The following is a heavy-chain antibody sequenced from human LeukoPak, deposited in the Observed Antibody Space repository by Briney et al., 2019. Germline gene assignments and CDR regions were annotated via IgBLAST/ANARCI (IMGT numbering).Heavy chain of an antibody. J-gene: IGHJ6*03. CDR3: ARDGTTSHYYYMDV. Sequence: PGGSLRLSCAASGFTFSSYEMNWVRQAPGKGLEWVSYTSSSGSTIYYADSVKGRFTISRDNAKNSLYLQMNSLRAEDTAVYYCARDGTTSHYYYMDVWGKGTTVTISS. CDR2: TSSSGSTI. V-gene: IGHV3-48*03. CDR1: GFTFSSYE. D-gene: IGHD1/OR15-1a*01.